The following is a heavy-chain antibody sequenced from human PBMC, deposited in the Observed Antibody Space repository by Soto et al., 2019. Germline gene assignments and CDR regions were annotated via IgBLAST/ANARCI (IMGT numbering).Heavy chain of an antibody. CDR3: ARDKSRGYSYGYYGMDV. V-gene: IGHV4-31*03. CDR2: IYYSGST. Sequence: PSETLSLTCTVSGGSISSGGYYWSWIRQHPGKGLEWIGYIYYSGSTYYNPSLKSRVTISVDTSKNQFSLKLSSVTAADTAVYYCARDKSRGYSYGYYGMDVWGQGTTVTVSS. J-gene: IGHJ6*02. D-gene: IGHD5-18*01. CDR1: GGSISSGGYY.